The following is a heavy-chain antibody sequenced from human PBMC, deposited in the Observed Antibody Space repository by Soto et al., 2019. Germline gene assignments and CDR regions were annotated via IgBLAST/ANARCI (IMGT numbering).Heavy chain of an antibody. CDR1: GGSINSYY. V-gene: IGHV4-59*01. J-gene: IGHJ4*02. Sequence: SETLSITCTVSGGSINSYYWSWIRQPPGKGLEWIGYIYYSGSTNYNPSLKSRVTISVDTSKNQFSLKLSSVTAADTAVYYCAIELGELASDFSGQAPLVTVSS. CDR2: IYYSGST. D-gene: IGHD3-10*01. CDR3: AIELGELASDF.